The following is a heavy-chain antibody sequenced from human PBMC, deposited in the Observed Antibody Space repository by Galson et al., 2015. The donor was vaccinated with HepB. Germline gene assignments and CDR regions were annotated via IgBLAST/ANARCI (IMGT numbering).Heavy chain of an antibody. D-gene: IGHD6-13*01. CDR1: GYSFTSYW. Sequence: QSGAEVKKPGESLKISCKGSGYSFTSYWIGWVRQMPGKGLEWMGIIYPGDSDTRYSPSFQGQVTISADKSISTAYLQWGSLKASDTAMYYCARGAAAGTYYYYYMDVWGKGTTVTVSS. CDR2: IYPGDSDT. V-gene: IGHV5-51*03. CDR3: ARGAAAGTYYYYYMDV. J-gene: IGHJ6*03.